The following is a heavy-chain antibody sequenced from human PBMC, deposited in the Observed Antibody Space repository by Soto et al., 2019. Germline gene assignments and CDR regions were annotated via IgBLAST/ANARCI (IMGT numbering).Heavy chain of an antibody. CDR2: IIPVFDTV. D-gene: IGHD3-22*01. Sequence: QEQLVQSGAEVKKSGSSVKVSCKDTGGLFSSYAVSWVRQAPGQGLEWMGGIIPVFDTVYYAQKFQGRVTITADESTNTAYMELSSLRSEDTAMYYCARGGSGYVCFNEFWGQGTLVTVSS. V-gene: IGHV1-69*01. J-gene: IGHJ4*02. CDR3: ARGGSGYVCFNEF. CDR1: GGLFSSYA.